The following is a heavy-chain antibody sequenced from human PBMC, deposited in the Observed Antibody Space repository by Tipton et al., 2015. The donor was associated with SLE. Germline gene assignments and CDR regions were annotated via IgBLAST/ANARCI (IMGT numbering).Heavy chain of an antibody. D-gene: IGHD3-10*01. CDR2: INHRGGT. CDR3: ARDLSGEFDF. J-gene: IGHJ4*02. CDR1: GGSFSGNY. Sequence: TLSLTCAVFGGSFSGNYWIWIRQTPGKGLEWIGEINHRGGTNLNPSLESRVSVSKDTSKNQFSLKLTSVTAADTAVYYCARDLSGEFDFWGQGTLVTVSS. V-gene: IGHV4-34*01.